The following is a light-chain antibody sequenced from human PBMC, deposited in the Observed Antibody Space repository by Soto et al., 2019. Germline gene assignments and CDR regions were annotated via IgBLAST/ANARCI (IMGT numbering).Light chain of an antibody. J-gene: IGKJ3*01. CDR3: QQSYTEVT. CDR1: QSISSY. V-gene: IGKV1-39*01. CDR2: AAY. Sequence: DIQMTQPPSSLSASVGDRVTITCRASQSISSYLNWYQQKPGKAPKLLIYAAYSVQSGVPSRFSGSGSGTDFTLTISSLEPEEFATYYCQQSYTEVTFGAGTKVDIK.